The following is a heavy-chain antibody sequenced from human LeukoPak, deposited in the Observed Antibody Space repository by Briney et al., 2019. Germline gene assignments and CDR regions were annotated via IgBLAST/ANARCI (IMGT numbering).Heavy chain of an antibody. CDR2: ISYDGSNK. Sequence: GGSLRLSCAASGFTFSSYAMHWVRQAPGKGLEWVAVISYDGSNKYYADSVKGRFTISRDNSKNTLYLQMNSLRAEDTAVYYCARDPGGGFWSGYYRPTYNWFDPWGQGTLVTVSS. V-gene: IGHV3-30-3*01. J-gene: IGHJ5*02. CDR3: ARDPGGGFWSGYYRPTYNWFDP. CDR1: GFTFSSYA. D-gene: IGHD3-3*01.